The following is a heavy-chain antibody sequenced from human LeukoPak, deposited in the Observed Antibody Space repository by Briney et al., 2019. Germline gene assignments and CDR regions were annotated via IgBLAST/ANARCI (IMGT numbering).Heavy chain of an antibody. CDR1: GYTFTSYG. V-gene: IGHV1-18*01. D-gene: IGHD2-2*01. CDR2: ISAHNGNT. Sequence: SVKVSCKASGYTFTSYGISWVRQAPGQGLEWMGWISAHNGNTNYAQKLQGRVTMTTDTSTSTAYMELRSLRSDDTAVYYSASDRGDIVVVPAAMRDYYYGMDVWGQGTTVTVSS. CDR3: ASDRGDIVVVPAAMRDYYYGMDV. J-gene: IGHJ6*02.